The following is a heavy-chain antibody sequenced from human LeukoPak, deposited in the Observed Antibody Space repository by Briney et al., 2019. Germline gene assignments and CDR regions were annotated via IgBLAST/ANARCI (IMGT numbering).Heavy chain of an antibody. CDR1: GYTFTGYY. Sequence: ASVKVSCKASGYTFTGYYMHWVRQAPGQGLEWMGWINPNSGGTNYAQKFQGRVTMTRDTSISTAYMELSRLGSDDTAVYYCARGRYSSSWTLYYYYYYMDVWGKGTTVTVSS. J-gene: IGHJ6*03. V-gene: IGHV1-2*02. D-gene: IGHD6-13*01. CDR2: INPNSGGT. CDR3: ARGRYSSSWTLYYYYYYMDV.